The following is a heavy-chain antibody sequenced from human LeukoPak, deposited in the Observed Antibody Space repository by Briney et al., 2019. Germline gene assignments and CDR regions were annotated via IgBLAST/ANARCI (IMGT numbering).Heavy chain of an antibody. V-gene: IGHV4-59*08. CDR3: ARHSSYGHFDY. D-gene: IGHD3-10*01. Sequence: SETLSLTCTVSGGAISGFYGSWIRQPPGQGLEWIGDIYYSGSTNYNPSLKSRATISVDASKNQFSLKLSSVTAADTAIYYCARHSSYGHFDYWGQGTLVTVSS. J-gene: IGHJ4*02. CDR1: GGAISGFY. CDR2: IYYSGST.